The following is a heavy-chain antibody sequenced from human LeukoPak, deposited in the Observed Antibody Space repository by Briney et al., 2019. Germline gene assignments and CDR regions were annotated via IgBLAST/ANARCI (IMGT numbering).Heavy chain of an antibody. D-gene: IGHD3-10*01. CDR3: ARDEARSGSLHYYYHMDV. V-gene: IGHV4-4*07. Sequence: SETLSLTCIVSVGSLSSYDWSWIRPPAGKGREWIGRIYSSGRTNYNASVKSRVTMSVDAAKNQFSLKLSSVTAADTAVYYCARDEARSGSLHYYYHMDVWGKGTTVTVSS. CDR2: IYSSGRT. J-gene: IGHJ6*03. CDR1: VGSLSSYD.